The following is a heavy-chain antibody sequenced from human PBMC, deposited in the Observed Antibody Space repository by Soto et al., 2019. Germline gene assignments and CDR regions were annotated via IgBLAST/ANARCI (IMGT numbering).Heavy chain of an antibody. Sequence: XDSLKVSWKCSGYNFAGYWIALVRQMPGKGLELMGIIYPSDSDTRYRPSFQGQVTISADKSISSAYLQWSSLRASDTAMYYCARGGVSTRTFDYWGQGTPVTVSS. V-gene: IGHV5-51*01. J-gene: IGHJ4*02. CDR3: ARGGVSTRTFDY. D-gene: IGHD3-3*01. CDR1: GYNFAGYW. CDR2: IYPSDSDT.